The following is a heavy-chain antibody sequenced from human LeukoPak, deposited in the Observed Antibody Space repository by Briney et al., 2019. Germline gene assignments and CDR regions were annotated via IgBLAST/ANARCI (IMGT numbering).Heavy chain of an antibody. CDR2: MNPNTSNT. CDR3: ARPGKYCSSTSCSPNDAFDI. V-gene: IGHV1-8*01. J-gene: IGHJ3*02. CDR1: GYTFTSYD. Sequence: ASVKVSCKASGYTFTSYDINWVRQAPGQGLEWMGWMNPNTSNTGYAQKFQGRVTMTRSTSISTAFMELSSLRSEDTAVYYCARPGKYCSSTSCSPNDAFDIWGQGTVVTVSS. D-gene: IGHD2-2*01.